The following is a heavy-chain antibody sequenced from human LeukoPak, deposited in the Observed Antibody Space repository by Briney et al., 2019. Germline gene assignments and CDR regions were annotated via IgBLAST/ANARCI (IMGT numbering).Heavy chain of an antibody. CDR2: IYSGGTT. CDR1: GGSIRNYF. CDR3: ARADYGGNSAALDI. Sequence: SETLSLTCTVSGGSIRNYFWNWIRQPPGKGLEWIGYIYSGGTTYYKPSLESRVTISVDTSKNQFSLKLSSVTAADTAFYYCARADYGGNSAALDIWGQGTVVTVSS. V-gene: IGHV4-59*01. D-gene: IGHD4-23*01. J-gene: IGHJ3*02.